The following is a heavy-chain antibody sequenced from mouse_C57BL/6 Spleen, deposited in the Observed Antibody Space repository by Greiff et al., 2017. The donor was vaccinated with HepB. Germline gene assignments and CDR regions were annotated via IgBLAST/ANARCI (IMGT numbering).Heavy chain of an antibody. V-gene: IGHV3-1*01. J-gene: IGHJ3*01. D-gene: IGHD2-1*01. CDR2: ISYSGST. Sequence: EVMLVESGPGMVKPSQSLSLTCTVTGYSITSGYDWHWIRHFPGNKLEWMGYISYSGSTNYNPSLKSRISITHDTSKNHFFLKLNSVTTEDTATYYCARGGIYYGNRAWFAYWGQGTLVTVSA. CDR1: GYSITSGYD. CDR3: ARGGIYYGNRAWFAY.